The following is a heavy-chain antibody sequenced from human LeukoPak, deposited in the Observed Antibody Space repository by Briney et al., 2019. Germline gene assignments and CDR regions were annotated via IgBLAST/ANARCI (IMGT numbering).Heavy chain of an antibody. CDR2: ISSSSSYI. V-gene: IGHV3-21*04. CDR1: GFTFSSYS. CDR3: ATYRQVLLPFES. Sequence: GSLRLSCAASGFTFSSYSMNWVRQAPGKGLEWVSSISSSSSYIYYADSVKGRFTISRDNSESTLSLQMNSLRAEDTAIYYCATYRQVLLPFESWGQGTLVTVSS. D-gene: IGHD2-8*02. J-gene: IGHJ4*02.